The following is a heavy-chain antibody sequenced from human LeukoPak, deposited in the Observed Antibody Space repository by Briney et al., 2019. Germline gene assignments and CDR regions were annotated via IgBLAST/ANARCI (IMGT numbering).Heavy chain of an antibody. CDR2: FDPEDGET. CDR3: ATPQLLKVGALDY. V-gene: IGHV1-24*01. J-gene: IGHJ4*02. CDR1: GYTLTELS. D-gene: IGHD1-26*01. Sequence: ASVKVSCKVSGYTLTELSMHWVRQAPGKGLEWMGGFDPEDGETIYAQKFQGRVTMTADTSTDTAYMELSSLRSEDTAVYYCATPQLLKVGALDYWGQGTLVTVSS.